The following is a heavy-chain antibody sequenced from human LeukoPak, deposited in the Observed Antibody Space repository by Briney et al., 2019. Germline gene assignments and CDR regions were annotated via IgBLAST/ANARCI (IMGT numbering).Heavy chain of an antibody. Sequence: GGSLRLSCAAAGFTFSNYAMTWVRQAPGRGLEWVSSISGSGGSTYYADSVKGRFTISRDNSKNTLYLQMNSLRAEDTAVYYCAKTRTGSPARPAYNWFDPWGQGTLVTVSS. CDR2: ISGSGGST. J-gene: IGHJ5*02. CDR3: AKTRTGSPARPAYNWFDP. CDR1: GFTFSNYA. D-gene: IGHD6-6*01. V-gene: IGHV3-23*01.